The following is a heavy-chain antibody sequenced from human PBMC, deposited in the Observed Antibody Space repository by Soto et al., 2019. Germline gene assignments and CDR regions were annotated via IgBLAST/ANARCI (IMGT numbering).Heavy chain of an antibody. CDR1: GYTVTGYY. J-gene: IGHJ4*02. CDR3: ARTRGYSGYDFDY. Sequence: GASGKVSCKASGYTVTGYYMHWVRQAPGQGLEWMGWINPNSGGTNYAQKFQGWVTMTRDTSISTAYMELSRLRSDDTAVYYCARTRGYSGYDFDYWGQGTLVTVSS. V-gene: IGHV1-2*04. CDR2: INPNSGGT. D-gene: IGHD5-12*01.